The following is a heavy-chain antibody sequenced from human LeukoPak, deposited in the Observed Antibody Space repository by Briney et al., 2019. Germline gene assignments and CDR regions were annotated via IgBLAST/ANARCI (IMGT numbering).Heavy chain of an antibody. CDR3: AKDRANYYDSSGYYPDY. Sequence: GGFLRLSCAASGFTFRSFGIHWVRQAPGKGLDWVALISYDGNSEFYADSVKGRFIISRDNSKNTLYLQMNSLRAEDTAVYYCAKDRANYYDSSGYYPDYWGQGTLVTVSS. D-gene: IGHD3-22*01. CDR1: GFTFRSFG. J-gene: IGHJ4*02. CDR2: ISYDGNSE. V-gene: IGHV3-30*18.